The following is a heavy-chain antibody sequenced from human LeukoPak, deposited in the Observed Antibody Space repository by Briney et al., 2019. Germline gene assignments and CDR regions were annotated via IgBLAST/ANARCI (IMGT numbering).Heavy chain of an antibody. J-gene: IGHJ5*02. CDR2: IYTSGST. V-gene: IGHV4-4*07. CDR1: GGSISSYY. Sequence: SETLSLTCTVSGGSISSYYWSWLRQPAGKGLEWIGRIYTSGSTNYNPSLKSRVTMSVDTSKNQFSLKLSSVTAADTAVYYCARVDPLPGIAAAGEEWFDPWGQGTLVTVSS. CDR3: ARVDPLPGIAAAGEEWFDP. D-gene: IGHD6-13*01.